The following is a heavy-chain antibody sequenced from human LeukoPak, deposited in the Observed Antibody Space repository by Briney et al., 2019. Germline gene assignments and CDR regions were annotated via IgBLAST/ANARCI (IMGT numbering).Heavy chain of an antibody. CDR2: LYYSGGP. CDR1: GDSISSSSHY. Sequence: SETLSLTCTVSGDSISSSSHYWGWIRQPPGKGLEWIGAIGSLYYSGGPYYNPSLKSRVTISVDTSKNQFSLKLSSVTAADTAVYYCARLSDFWALGYYFDYWGQGTLVTVSS. J-gene: IGHJ4*02. CDR3: ARLSDFWALGYYFDY. D-gene: IGHD3-3*01. V-gene: IGHV4-39*01.